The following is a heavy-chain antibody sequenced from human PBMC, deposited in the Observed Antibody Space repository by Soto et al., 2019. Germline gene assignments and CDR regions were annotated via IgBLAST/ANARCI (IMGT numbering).Heavy chain of an antibody. V-gene: IGHV4-31*03. Sequence: SETLSLTCTVSGGSISSGGYYWSWIRQHPGKGLEWIGYIYYSGSTYYNPSLKSRVTISVDTSKNQFSLKLSSVTAADTAVYYCAREYQAYYYHSSWVRYFDYWGQGTLVTVYS. CDR1: GGSISSGGYY. CDR3: AREYQAYYYHSSWVRYFDY. CDR2: IYYSGST. D-gene: IGHD3-22*01. J-gene: IGHJ4*02.